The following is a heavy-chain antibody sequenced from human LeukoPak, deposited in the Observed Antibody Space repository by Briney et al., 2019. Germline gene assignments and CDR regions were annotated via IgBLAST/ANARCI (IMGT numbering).Heavy chain of an antibody. CDR2: ISHDGSER. V-gene: IGHV3-30*03. CDR3: ATDRGWFFDN. Sequence: GGSLRLSCVTSGFTFSNSGMHWVRQAPGTGLEWLAFISHDGSERYFADSVKGRLTISRDNSKSTLYLQMNILREEDTAMFYCATDRGWFFDNWGQGALVTVAS. D-gene: IGHD2-15*01. J-gene: IGHJ4*02. CDR1: GFTFSNSG.